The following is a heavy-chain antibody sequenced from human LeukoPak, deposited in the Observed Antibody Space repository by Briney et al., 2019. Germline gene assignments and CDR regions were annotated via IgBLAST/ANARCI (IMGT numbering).Heavy chain of an antibody. CDR2: IRYDGSNK. D-gene: IGHD4-17*01. J-gene: IGHJ4*02. CDR1: GFTFSSYD. CDR3: AKESGYGDSYFDY. Sequence: GGSLSLSCAASGFTFSSYDMHWVRQAPGKGLEWVAFIRYDGSNKYYADSVKGRFTISRDNSKNTLYLQMNSLRAKDTAVYYCAKESGYGDSYFDYWGQGTLVTVSS. V-gene: IGHV3-30*02.